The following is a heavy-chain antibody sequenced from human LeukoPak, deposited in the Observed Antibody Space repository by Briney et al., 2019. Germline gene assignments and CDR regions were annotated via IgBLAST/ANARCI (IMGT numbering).Heavy chain of an antibody. J-gene: IGHJ6*03. CDR1: GGSISSYY. Sequence: SETLSLTCTVSGGSISSYYWSWIRQPPGKGLEWIGYVYYSGSTNYNPSLKSRVTISVDTSKNQFSLKLSSVTAADTAVYYCARGPDTSTWYYYYMDVWGKGTTVTVSS. CDR2: VYYSGST. CDR3: ARGPDTSTWYYYYMDV. V-gene: IGHV4-59*01. D-gene: IGHD6-13*01.